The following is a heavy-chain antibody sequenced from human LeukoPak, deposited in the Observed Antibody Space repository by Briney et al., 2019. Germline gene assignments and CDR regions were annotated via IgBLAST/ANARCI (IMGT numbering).Heavy chain of an antibody. Sequence: SSETLSLTCAVSGYSISSGYYWSWIRQPPGKGLEWIGYIYYSGSTYYNPSLKSRVTISVDTSKNQFSLKLSSVTAADTAVYYCARWTGLSDAFDIRGQGTMVTVSS. V-gene: IGHV4-30-4*08. CDR2: IYYSGST. D-gene: IGHD3/OR15-3a*01. CDR1: GYSISSGYY. CDR3: ARWTGLSDAFDI. J-gene: IGHJ3*02.